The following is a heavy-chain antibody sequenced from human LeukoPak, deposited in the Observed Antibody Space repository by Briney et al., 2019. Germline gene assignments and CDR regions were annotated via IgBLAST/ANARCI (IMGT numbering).Heavy chain of an antibody. CDR3: ARDSPTEGLRLNWFDP. J-gene: IGHJ5*02. CDR2: IYTSGST. CDR1: GGSISSVSYY. Sequence: PSETLSLTCTVSGGSISSVSYYWSWIRHPAGKGLEWFGRIYTSGSTNYNPSLKGRLTITVDPPKNQFSLKLSSVPAADTAVYYCARDSPTEGLRLNWFDPWGQGTLVSVSS. V-gene: IGHV4-61*02. D-gene: IGHD5-12*01.